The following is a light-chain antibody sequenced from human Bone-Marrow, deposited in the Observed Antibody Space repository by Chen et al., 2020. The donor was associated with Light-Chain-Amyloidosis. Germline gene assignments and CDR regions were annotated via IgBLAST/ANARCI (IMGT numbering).Light chain of an antibody. V-gene: IGLV3-21*02. J-gene: IGLJ3*02. CDR1: NIGSTS. CDR3: PVWDRSSDRPV. Sequence: SYVLTQPSSVSVAPEQTATIACGGNNIGSTSVHWYQQTPGQAPLLVVYDDSDRPSGIPERWSGSNSGTAATLTIRRVEAGDEADYYRPVWDRSSDRPVFGGGTKLTVL. CDR2: DDS.